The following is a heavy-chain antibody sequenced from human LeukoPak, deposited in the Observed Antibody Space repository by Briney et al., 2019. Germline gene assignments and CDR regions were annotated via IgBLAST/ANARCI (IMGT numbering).Heavy chain of an antibody. V-gene: IGHV3-21*01. J-gene: IGHJ3*02. CDR1: GFTFSTYS. D-gene: IGHD3-3*01. CDR3: ARYLGWRNAFDI. Sequence: GGSLRLSCAASGFTFSTYSMNWVRQAPGKGLEWVSSISSGSRYTYYADSVKGRFTISRDNAKNSLYLQMNSLRVEDTAAYYCARYLGWRNAFDIWGQGTMVTVSS. CDR2: ISSGSRYT.